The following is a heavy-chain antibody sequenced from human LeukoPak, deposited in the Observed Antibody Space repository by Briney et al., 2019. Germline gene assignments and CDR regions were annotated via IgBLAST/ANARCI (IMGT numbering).Heavy chain of an antibody. CDR2: IYYSGST. CDR3: ASRGRDGYNDYYYYYMDV. Sequence: PSETLSLTXTVSGGSISSSNYYWGWIRQPPGKGLEWIGSIYYSGSTYYNPSLKSRVTISVDTSKNQFSLKLSSVTAADTAVYYCASRGRDGYNDYYYYYMDVWGTGTTVTVSS. J-gene: IGHJ6*03. V-gene: IGHV4-39*01. CDR1: GGSISSSNYY. D-gene: IGHD5-24*01.